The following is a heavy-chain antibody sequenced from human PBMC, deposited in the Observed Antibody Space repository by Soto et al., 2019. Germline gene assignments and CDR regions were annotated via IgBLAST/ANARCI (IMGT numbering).Heavy chain of an antibody. Sequence: QVQLVQSGAEEKKPGASVKVSCKASGYTFTSYAMHWVRQAPGQRLEWMGWINAGDGNTKYSQKFQGRVTITRDTSASTVYMELSSLRSEDTAVYYCARVSGWYFLDYWGQGTLVTVSS. CDR3: ARVSGWYFLDY. CDR2: INAGDGNT. J-gene: IGHJ4*02. V-gene: IGHV1-3*05. D-gene: IGHD6-19*01. CDR1: GYTFTSYA.